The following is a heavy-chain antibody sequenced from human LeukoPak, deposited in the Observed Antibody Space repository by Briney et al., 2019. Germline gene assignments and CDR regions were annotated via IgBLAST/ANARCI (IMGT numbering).Heavy chain of an antibody. J-gene: IGHJ4*02. CDR2: ISGSGGST. CDR3: TTDKFYYYDSSGYYQPDY. CDR1: GFTFSSYA. D-gene: IGHD3-22*01. V-gene: IGHV3-23*01. Sequence: TGGSLRLSCAASGFTFSSYAMSWVRQAPGKGLEWVSAISGSGGSTYYADSVKGRFTISRDNSKNTLYLQMNSLKTEDTAVYFCTTDKFYYYDSSGYYQPDYWGQGTLVTVSS.